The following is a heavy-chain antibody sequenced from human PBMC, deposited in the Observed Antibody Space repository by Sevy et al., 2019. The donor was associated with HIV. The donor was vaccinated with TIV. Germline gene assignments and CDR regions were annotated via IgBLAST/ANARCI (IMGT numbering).Heavy chain of an antibody. CDR3: AKDRGVRGQDAFDI. CDR1: GFTFDDYV. D-gene: IGHD3-10*01. CDR2: ISWDGGST. J-gene: IGHJ3*02. Sequence: GGSLRLSCAASGFTFDDYVMHWVRQAPGKGLEWVSLISWDGGSTYYADSVKGRFTISRDNSKNSLYLQMNSLRAEDTALYYCAKDRGVRGQDAFDIWGQGTMVTVSS. V-gene: IGHV3-43D*03.